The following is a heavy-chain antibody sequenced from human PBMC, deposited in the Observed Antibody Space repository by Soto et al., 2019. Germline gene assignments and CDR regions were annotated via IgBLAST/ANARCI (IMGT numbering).Heavy chain of an antibody. CDR3: ARGGAVAGDPNLQRYYYGMDV. CDR2: ITPVLGIA. V-gene: IGHV1-69*02. CDR1: GRTFSSYS. Sequence: QVQLVQSGAEVKKPGSSVKVSCEASGRTFSSYSIIWVRQAPGQGLEWTGRITPVLGIANYAQKFQGRVTITADKSTSTAYMDLSSLTFEDTAVYYCARGGAVAGDPNLQRYYYGMDVWGQGTTVTVSS. D-gene: IGHD6-19*01. J-gene: IGHJ6*02.